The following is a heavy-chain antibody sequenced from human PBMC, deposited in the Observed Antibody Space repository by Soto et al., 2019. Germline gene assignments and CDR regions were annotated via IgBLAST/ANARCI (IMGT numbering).Heavy chain of an antibody. Sequence: PGGSLRLSCAASGFTFSSYAMSWVRQAPGKGLEWVSAISGSGGSTYYADSVKGRFTISRDNSKNTLYLQMNSLRAEDTAVYYCAKDENIVVVVSGTPYYHYYMDVWGKGTTVTVSS. CDR2: ISGSGGST. CDR3: AKDENIVVVVSGTPYYHYYMDV. CDR1: GFTFSSYA. D-gene: IGHD2-15*01. V-gene: IGHV3-23*01. J-gene: IGHJ6*03.